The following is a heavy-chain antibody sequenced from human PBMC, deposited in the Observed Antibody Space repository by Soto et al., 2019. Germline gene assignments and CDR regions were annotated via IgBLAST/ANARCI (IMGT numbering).Heavy chain of an antibody. Sequence: SETLSLTCDISGEYFSANYWSWIRQTPGKGLEWLGEINHAGTTDYNPSVEDRIIISGDASKNQFSLKLASVTAMDTAVYYCATGGLFSSWGQGTLVTVSS. CDR2: INHAGTT. D-gene: IGHD3-3*01. J-gene: IGHJ5*02. CDR3: ATGGLFSS. CDR1: GEYFSANY. V-gene: IGHV4-34*01.